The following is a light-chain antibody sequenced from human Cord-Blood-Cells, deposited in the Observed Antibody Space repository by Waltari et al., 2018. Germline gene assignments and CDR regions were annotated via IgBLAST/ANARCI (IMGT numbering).Light chain of an antibody. Sequence: QSVLTQPPSVSAAPGQKVTISCSGSSSNIGNNYVSWYQQLPGTAPKLLIYDNNKRPSGIPDRFSGSKSGTSATLGITGLQTVDEADYYCGTWDSSLSAWVFGTGTKVTVL. V-gene: IGLV1-51*01. CDR2: DNN. CDR3: GTWDSSLSAWV. J-gene: IGLJ1*01. CDR1: SSNIGNNY.